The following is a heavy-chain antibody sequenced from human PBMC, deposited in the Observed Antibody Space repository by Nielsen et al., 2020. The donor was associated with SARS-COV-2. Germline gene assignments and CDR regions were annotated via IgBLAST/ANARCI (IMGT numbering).Heavy chain of an antibody. CDR3: ATGEWDLLSYFDY. V-gene: IGHV3-33*03. CDR1: TMSNYW. D-gene: IGHD1-26*01. CDR2: IWYDGNSA. Sequence: GGSLRLSCVGSTMSNYWMSWVRQAPGKGLEWVAVIWYDGNSAYYADSVKGRFTISRDNARNSLYLQMNSLRAEDTAVYYCATGEWDLLSYFDYWGQGTLVTVSS. J-gene: IGHJ4*02.